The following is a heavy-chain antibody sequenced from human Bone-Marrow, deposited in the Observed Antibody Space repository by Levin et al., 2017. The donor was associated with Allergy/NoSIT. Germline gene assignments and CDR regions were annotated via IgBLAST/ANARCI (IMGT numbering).Heavy chain of an antibody. D-gene: IGHD2-15*01. CDR3: ARSKVVAALGTLRNWFDP. V-gene: IGHV1-2*02. J-gene: IGHJ5*02. Sequence: GESLKISCKASGYTFTGYYMHWVRQAPGQGLEWMGWINPNSGGTNYAQKFQGRVTMTRDTSISTAYMELSRLRSDDTAVYYCARSKVVAALGTLRNWFDPWGQGTLVTVSS. CDR2: INPNSGGT. CDR1: GYTFTGYY.